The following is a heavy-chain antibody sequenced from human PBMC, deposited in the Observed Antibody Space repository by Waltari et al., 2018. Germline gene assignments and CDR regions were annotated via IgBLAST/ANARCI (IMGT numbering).Heavy chain of an antibody. CDR1: GGSISSGSSY. V-gene: IGHV4-61*02. CDR3: ARDTEYYYDDSGFVFDI. D-gene: IGHD3-22*01. CDR2: SCASGST. J-gene: IGHJ3*02. Sequence: QVQLQESGPGLVKPSQTLSLTCTVSGGSISSGSSYWPWIRQPAGKGREWVGRSCASGSTNYNPSLKSRVTISVDTPRNQFSLKLTSVTAADTAVYYCARDTEYYYDDSGFVFDIWGQGTMVTVSS.